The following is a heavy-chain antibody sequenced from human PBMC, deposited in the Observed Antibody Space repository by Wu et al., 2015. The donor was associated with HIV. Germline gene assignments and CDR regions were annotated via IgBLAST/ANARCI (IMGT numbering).Heavy chain of an antibody. Sequence: QVQLVQSGAEVKKPGSSVKVSCKASGGTFSSYAISWVRQAPGQGLEWMGGIIPIFGTANYAQKFQGRVTITADESTSTAYMELSSLRSEDTAVYYCARDQTPDFVELGSGWYFFDYWGQGTPGSPSPQ. CDR2: IIPIFGTA. CDR1: GGTFSSYA. CDR3: ARDQTPDFVELGSGWYFFDY. D-gene: IGHD6-19*01. J-gene: IGHJ4*02. V-gene: IGHV1-69*12.